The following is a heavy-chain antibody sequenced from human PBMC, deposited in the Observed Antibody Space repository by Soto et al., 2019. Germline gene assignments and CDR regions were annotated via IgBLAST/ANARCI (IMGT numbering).Heavy chain of an antibody. CDR3: ARDLAPGYSSGWDSDAFDI. CDR1: GYTFTSYG. J-gene: IGHJ3*02. V-gene: IGHV1-18*01. Sequence: ASVKVSCKASGYTFTSYGISWVRQAPGQGLEWMGWISAYNGNTNYAQKLQGRVTMTTDTSTSTAYMELRSLRSDDTAVYYCARDLAPGYSSGWDSDAFDIWGQGTMVTVSS. D-gene: IGHD6-19*01. CDR2: ISAYNGNT.